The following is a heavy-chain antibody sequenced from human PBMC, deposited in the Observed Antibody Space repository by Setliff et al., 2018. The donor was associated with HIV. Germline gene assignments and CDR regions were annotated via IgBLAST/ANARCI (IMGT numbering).Heavy chain of an antibody. CDR2: VHFSGTT. CDR1: GGSMRSTTYY. V-gene: IGHV4-39*01. J-gene: IGHJ4*02. D-gene: IGHD3-3*01. Sequence: ETLSLTCTVSGGSMRSTTYYWGWVRQPPGKGLEWIGNVHFSGTTYYNPSLKSRVTISVDPSQNQFSLRLISVTAADAAMYYCARPSLGIGGGSKFDSWGQGTLVTVSS. CDR3: ARPSLGIGGGSKFDS.